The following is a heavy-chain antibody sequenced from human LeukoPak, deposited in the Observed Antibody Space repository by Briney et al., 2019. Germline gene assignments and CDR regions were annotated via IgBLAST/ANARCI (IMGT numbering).Heavy chain of an antibody. CDR2: INPDSGGT. CDR3: TRGPGLGALDP. D-gene: IGHD1-26*01. V-gene: IGHV1-2*02. J-gene: IGHJ5*02. Sequence: SVKVSCKASVSTVTRYYMHWVRQAPGHGLEGMGWINPDSGGTNEAPKFQGRVTMTSDTSNSPAYMELSRLRSDDTAVYYCTRGPGLGALDPWGQGTLVTVSS. CDR1: VSTVTRYY.